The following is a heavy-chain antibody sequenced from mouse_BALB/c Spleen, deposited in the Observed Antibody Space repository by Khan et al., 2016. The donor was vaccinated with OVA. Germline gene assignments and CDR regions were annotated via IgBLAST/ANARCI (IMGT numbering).Heavy chain of an antibody. CDR2: IYLFNDDT. Sequence: EVQLQQSGPELVKPGASVKMSCKASGYTFTSYVMHWVKQKPGLGLEWIGYIYLFNDDTKYNEKFKGKATLTADKSSSTAYMELSSLTSEDSAVYYGAPVGTYDVSFAYWGQGTLVTVSA. J-gene: IGHJ3*01. D-gene: IGHD2-12*01. CDR1: GYTFTSYV. V-gene: IGHV1S136*01. CDR3: APVGTYDVSFAY.